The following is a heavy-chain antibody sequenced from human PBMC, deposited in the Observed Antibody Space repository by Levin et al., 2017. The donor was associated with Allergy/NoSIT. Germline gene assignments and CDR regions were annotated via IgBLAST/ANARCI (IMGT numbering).Heavy chain of an antibody. CDR2: ISSTGSTI. J-gene: IGHJ4*02. CDR3: ARQLGNFWSGYNYFDY. CDR1: GFTFSSYE. Sequence: GESLKISCAASGFTFSSYEMNWVRRAPGKGLEWVSYISSTGSTIYTADSVKGRFTISRDNAKNSLYLHMNSLRAEDTAVYYCARQLGNFWSGYNYFDYWGQGTLVTVSS. V-gene: IGHV3-48*03. D-gene: IGHD3-3*01.